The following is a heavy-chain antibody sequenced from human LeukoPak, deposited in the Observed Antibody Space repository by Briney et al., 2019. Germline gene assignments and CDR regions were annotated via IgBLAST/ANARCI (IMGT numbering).Heavy chain of an antibody. CDR1: GFTFSLFA. D-gene: IGHD3-22*01. CDR2: ISGSGGAT. V-gene: IGHV3-23*01. Sequence: GGSLRLSCAASGFTFSLFARHWVRQAPGKGLEWVSAISGSGGATYHADADSVKGRFTISRDNSKNALYLEINNLRAEDTAVYYCAKDGYNYDSSGHFDYWGQGTLVTVSS. CDR3: AKDGYNYDSSGHFDY. J-gene: IGHJ4*02.